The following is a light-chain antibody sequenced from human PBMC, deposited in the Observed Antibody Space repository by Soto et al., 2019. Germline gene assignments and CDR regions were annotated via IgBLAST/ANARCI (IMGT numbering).Light chain of an antibody. CDR2: GAS. CDR1: QAVGGTY. J-gene: IGKJ5*01. Sequence: IVLTQSPGTLSCSAGEIAGLSFRAIQAVGGTYLAWYQHKPGQAPRLLIYGASNRAAGIPDRFGGSGSGTDFTLTISRLEPEDFAVYYCQQYGSSPQITFGQGTRLEIK. V-gene: IGKV3-20*01. CDR3: QQYGSSPQIT.